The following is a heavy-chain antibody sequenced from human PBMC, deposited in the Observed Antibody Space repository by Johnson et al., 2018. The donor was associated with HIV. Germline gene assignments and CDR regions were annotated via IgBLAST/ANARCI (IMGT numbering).Heavy chain of an antibody. Sequence: EKLVESGGGLVQPGGSLRLSCGASGFTFSDHWMQWVRQAPGKGLVWVSRINGDGSRLTYADSVKGRFTIARDNAKNTLYLELKSLRSEDTAVYYCARTSCNGARCLGYDPFDVWGQGAMVTVSS. CDR3: ARTSCNGARCLGYDPFDV. CDR2: INGDGSRL. J-gene: IGHJ3*01. V-gene: IGHV3-74*01. CDR1: GFTFSDHW. D-gene: IGHD2-8*01.